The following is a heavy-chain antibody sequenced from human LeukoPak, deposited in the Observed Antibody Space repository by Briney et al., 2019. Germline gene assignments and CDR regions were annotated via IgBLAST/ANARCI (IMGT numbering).Heavy chain of an antibody. J-gene: IGHJ3*01. CDR1: GYSFTVYY. CDR2: INPNSGGT. D-gene: IGHD3-3*01. Sequence: ASVKVSCKASGYSFTVYYIHWVRQAPGQGPEWVGWINPNSGGTNYAQKLQGRVTMTSDASISTAYMELNRLRSDDTAVYYCAKDPDYWSGKSPLHLSGQGTMVAVFS. V-gene: IGHV1-2*02. CDR3: AKDPDYWSGKSPLHL.